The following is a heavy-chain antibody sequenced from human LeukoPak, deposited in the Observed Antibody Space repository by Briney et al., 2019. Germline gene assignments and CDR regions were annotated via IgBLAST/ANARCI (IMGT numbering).Heavy chain of an antibody. CDR1: GYTLTSDG. Sequence: APVKLSCKAAGYTLTSDGISWVRQAPGQGLEWMGWISAYNGNTNYAQKLQGRVTMTTDTSTSTAYMELRSLRSDDTAVYYCARTEGQWLDFDYWGQGTLVTVSS. CDR3: ARTEGQWLDFDY. D-gene: IGHD6-19*01. V-gene: IGHV1-18*01. CDR2: ISAYNGNT. J-gene: IGHJ4*02.